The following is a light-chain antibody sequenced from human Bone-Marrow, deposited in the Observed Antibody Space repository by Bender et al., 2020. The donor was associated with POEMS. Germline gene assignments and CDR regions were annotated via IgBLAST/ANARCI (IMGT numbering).Light chain of an antibody. CDR3: TSYTSSSPLDV. J-gene: IGLJ1*01. Sequence: QSALTQPASMSGSPGQSITISCTGTSSDVGGYNYVSWYQQHPGKAPKLMIYDVSHRPSGVSNRFSGSKSGNTASLTISGLQAEDEADYYCTSYTSSSPLDVFGTGTKVTVV. V-gene: IGLV2-14*03. CDR2: DVS. CDR1: SSDVGGYNY.